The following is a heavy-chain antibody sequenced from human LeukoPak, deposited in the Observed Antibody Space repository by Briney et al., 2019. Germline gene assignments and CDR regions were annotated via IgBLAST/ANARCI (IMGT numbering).Heavy chain of an antibody. V-gene: IGHV3-30*04. CDR2: ISYDGSNK. CDR3: ARDSGIAVAGTHY. J-gene: IGHJ4*02. Sequence: PGGSLRLSCAASGFTFNSYAMHWVRQAPGKGLEWVAVISYDGSNKYYADSVKGRFTISRDKSKNTLYLQMNSLRAEDTAVYYCARDSGIAVAGTHYWGQGTLVTVSS. D-gene: IGHD6-19*01. CDR1: GFTFNSYA.